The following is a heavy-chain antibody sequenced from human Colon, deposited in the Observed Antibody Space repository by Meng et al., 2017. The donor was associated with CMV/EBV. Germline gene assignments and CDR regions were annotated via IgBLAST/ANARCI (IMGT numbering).Heavy chain of an antibody. CDR2: FSRGFT. CDR3: VRGSDFRYGMDV. CDR1: GFTFSSYS. Sequence: GESLKISCAASGFTFSSYSMNWVRQAPGKGLEWVSSFSRGFTYYADSVKGRFIISRDNAQDAVHLQMNSLRAEDTAVYYCVRGSDFRYGMDVWGQGTTVTVSS. V-gene: IGHV3-21*04. J-gene: IGHJ6*02. D-gene: IGHD3-3*01.